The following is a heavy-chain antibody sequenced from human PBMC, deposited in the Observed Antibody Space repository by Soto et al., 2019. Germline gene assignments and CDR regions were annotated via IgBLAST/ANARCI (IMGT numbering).Heavy chain of an antibody. V-gene: IGHV4-39*01. CDR3: AGRYPYDSSGYHLDY. J-gene: IGHJ4*02. Sequence: PSETLSLTCTVSGGSIRSTSSYWGWVRQPPGKGLEWIGSMCNSGSTYYSPSLKSRVTISVDTSKNQFSLRLSSVTAADTAVYYCAGRYPYDSSGYHLDYWGQGTLVTVSS. CDR1: GGSIRSTSSY. CDR2: MCNSGST. D-gene: IGHD3-22*01.